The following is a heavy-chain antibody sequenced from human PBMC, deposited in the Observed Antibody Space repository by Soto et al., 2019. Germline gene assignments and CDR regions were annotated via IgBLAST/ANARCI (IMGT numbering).Heavy chain of an antibody. V-gene: IGHV3-48*01. D-gene: IGHD6-6*01. CDR3: ARDPYSSSLGFDY. Sequence: GGSLRLSCAASGFTFSSYSMNWVRQAPGKGLEWVSYISSSSSTIYYADSVKGRFTISRDNAKNSTYLQMNILRAEDSVVFYCARDPYSSSLGFDYWGQGTLVTVSS. J-gene: IGHJ4*02. CDR2: ISSSSSTI. CDR1: GFTFSSYS.